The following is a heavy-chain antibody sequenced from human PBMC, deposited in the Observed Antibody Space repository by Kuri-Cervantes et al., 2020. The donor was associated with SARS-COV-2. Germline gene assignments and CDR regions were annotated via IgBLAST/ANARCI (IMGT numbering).Heavy chain of an antibody. CDR2: IIPILGIA. J-gene: IGHJ6*02. CDR3: ARDNYYDSSGYWGRGYYYCGMDV. V-gene: IGHV1-69*04. CDR1: GGTFSSYA. D-gene: IGHD3-22*01. Sequence: SVKVSCKASGGTFSSYAISWVRQAPGQGLEWMGRIIPILGIANYAQKFQGRVTITADKSTSTAYMELSSLRSEDTAVYYCARDNYYDSSGYWGRGYYYCGMDVWGQGTTVTVSS.